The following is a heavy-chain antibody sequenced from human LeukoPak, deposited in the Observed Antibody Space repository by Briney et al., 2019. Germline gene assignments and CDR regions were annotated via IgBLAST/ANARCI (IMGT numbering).Heavy chain of an antibody. V-gene: IGHV3-66*01. CDR1: GFTVSSNY. CDR3: ARGTGAGGYSGYEFDY. J-gene: IGHJ4*02. D-gene: IGHD5-12*01. CDR2: IYSGGST. Sequence: PGGSLRLSCAASGFTVSSNYMSWVRQAPGKGLEWVSVIYSGGSTYYADSVKGRFTISRDNAKNSLYLQMNSLRAEDTAVYYCARGTGAGGYSGYEFDYWGQGTLVTVSS.